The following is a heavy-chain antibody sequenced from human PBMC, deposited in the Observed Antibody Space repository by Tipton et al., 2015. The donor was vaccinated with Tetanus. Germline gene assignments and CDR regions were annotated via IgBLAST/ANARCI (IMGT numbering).Heavy chain of an antibody. CDR2: IHYSGST. J-gene: IGHJ5*02. D-gene: IGHD3-16*01. CDR3: ARALKQGANWFDP. Sequence: TLSLTCSVSGDSISSGGHYWGWIRQHPGKGLEWIGNIHYSGSTFYNPSLKSRVTISVDTSKNQFSLKLNSVTAADTAVYYCARALKQGANWFDPWGQGTLVAVSS. CDR1: GDSISSGGHY. V-gene: IGHV4-31*03.